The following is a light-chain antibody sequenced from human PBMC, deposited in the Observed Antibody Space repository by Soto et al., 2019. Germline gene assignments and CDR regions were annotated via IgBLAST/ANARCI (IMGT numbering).Light chain of an antibody. CDR1: ISDVGGYIY. J-gene: IGLJ1*01. Sequence: QSALTQPGSVCGSPGQSITISCTGTISDVGGYIYVSWYQQHPGKAPKLMIYDVTSRPSGVSYRFSGSKSVNTASLTISGLQAEDEADSYCSSYTTSSSYVFGTGTKVTVL. CDR2: DVT. V-gene: IGLV2-14*01. CDR3: SSYTTSSSYV.